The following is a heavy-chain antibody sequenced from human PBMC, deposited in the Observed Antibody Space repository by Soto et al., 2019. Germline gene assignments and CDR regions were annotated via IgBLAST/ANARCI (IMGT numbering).Heavy chain of an antibody. Sequence: EVQLVESGGGLAKPGGSLRLSCAASGFGFSGYIMNWVRQAPGKGLEWVSSISSRSSYIYYADSVRGRFTISRDNANDSLYLQKNGLRAEDTAVYYCTSDSLYGSKDIDYWGQGTLVIVSS. D-gene: IGHD3-10*01. CDR3: TSDSLYGSKDIDY. J-gene: IGHJ4*02. V-gene: IGHV3-21*06. CDR2: ISSRSSYI. CDR1: GFGFSGYI.